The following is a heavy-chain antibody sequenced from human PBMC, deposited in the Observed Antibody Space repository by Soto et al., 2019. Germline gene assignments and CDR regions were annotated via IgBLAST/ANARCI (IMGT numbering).Heavy chain of an antibody. CDR2: IYHTESTTY. D-gene: IGHD3-10*01. Sequence: QVQLQESGPGLVKPSETLSLTCTVSGGSISSYYWSWIRQPPGRGLQWIGYIYHTESTTYNYNPSLKSRVTISLDTSKKHFCLKLTSVNAADTAVYYCANGGVLYGSEYWGQGTLVNVSS. J-gene: IGHJ4*02. CDR3: ANGGVLYGSEY. CDR1: GGSISSYY. V-gene: IGHV4-59*01.